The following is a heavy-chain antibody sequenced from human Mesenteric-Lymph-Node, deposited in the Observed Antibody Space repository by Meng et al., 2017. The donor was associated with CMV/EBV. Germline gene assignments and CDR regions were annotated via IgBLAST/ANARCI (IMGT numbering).Heavy chain of an antibody. D-gene: IGHD7-27*01. CDR1: GGSISSSNW. CDR2: IYHSGST. CDR3: ARHFNWGRDAFDI. J-gene: IGHJ3*02. V-gene: IGHV4-4*02. Sequence: GSLRLSCAVSGGSISSSNWWSWVRQPPGKGLEWIGEIYHSGSTNYNPSLKSRVTISVDKSKNQFSLKLSSVTAADTAVYYCARHFNWGRDAFDIWGQGTMVTVSS.